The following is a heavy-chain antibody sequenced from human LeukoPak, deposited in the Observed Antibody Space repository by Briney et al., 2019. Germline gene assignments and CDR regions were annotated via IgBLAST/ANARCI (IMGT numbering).Heavy chain of an antibody. Sequence: GRSLRLSCAASGFIFDDYAMHWVRHVPGKGLEWVSGISWNSGRMDYADSVKGRFTISRDNAKNSLYLQMNGLRPEDTALYYCAKDLRYSGHVFDYWGQGTLVTVSS. CDR2: ISWNSGRM. J-gene: IGHJ4*02. V-gene: IGHV3-9*01. D-gene: IGHD5-12*01. CDR3: AKDLRYSGHVFDY. CDR1: GFIFDDYA.